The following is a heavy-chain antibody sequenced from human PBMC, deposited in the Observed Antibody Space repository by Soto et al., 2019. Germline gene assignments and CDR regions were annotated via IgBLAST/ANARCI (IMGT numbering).Heavy chain of an antibody. V-gene: IGHV1-2*02. CDR3: AGYRSRCYIGWFEP. D-gene: IGHD6-13*01. J-gene: IGHJ5*02. CDR2: INPNSGGT. Sequence: ASVKVSCKASGYTFTGYYMHWVRQAPGQGLEWMGWINPNSGGTNYAQKFQGRVTMTRDTSISTAYKELSRLRSDDTAVYYCAGYRSRCYIGWFEPWGQGTLVIVSS. CDR1: GYTFTGYY.